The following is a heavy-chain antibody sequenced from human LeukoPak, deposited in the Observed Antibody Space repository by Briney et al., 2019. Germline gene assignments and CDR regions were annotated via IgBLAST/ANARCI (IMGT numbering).Heavy chain of an antibody. CDR1: GYIFTDYY. D-gene: IGHD3-10*01. V-gene: IGHV1-46*01. Sequence: ASVKVSCKASGYIFTDYYIHWVRQAPGQGLEWMAIINPSGGATSSAQKFQGRVTMTRDTSTNTVYMELGSLRSEDTAVYYCTRYGSGAPDAFDVLGQGTMVTVSS. CDR3: TRYGSGAPDAFDV. J-gene: IGHJ3*01. CDR2: INPSGGAT.